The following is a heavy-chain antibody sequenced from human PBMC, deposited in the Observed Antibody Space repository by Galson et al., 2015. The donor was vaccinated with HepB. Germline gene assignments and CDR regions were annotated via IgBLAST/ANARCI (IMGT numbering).Heavy chain of an antibody. Sequence: SLRLSCATSGFTFNNAWMSWVRQAPGKGPEWVGRIKSKTDGGTTDYAAPVKGRFIISRDDSKNTLYLQMNSLKTEDTAVYYCTTEGVTPYPSDYDFWSGYPEDYWGQGTLVTVSS. D-gene: IGHD3-3*01. V-gene: IGHV3-15*01. CDR1: GFTFNNAW. CDR2: IKSKTDGGTT. J-gene: IGHJ4*02. CDR3: TTEGVTPYPSDYDFWSGYPEDY.